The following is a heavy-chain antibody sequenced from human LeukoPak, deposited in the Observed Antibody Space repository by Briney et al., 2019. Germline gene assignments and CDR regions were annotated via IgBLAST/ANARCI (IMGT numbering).Heavy chain of an antibody. CDR3: ARGSITIFGVVIMGGDWFDP. D-gene: IGHD3-3*01. CDR1: GYTFTSYD. J-gene: IGHJ5*02. V-gene: IGHV1-8*01. CDR2: MNPNSGNT. Sequence: ASVKVSCKASGYTFTSYDINWVRQATGQGLEWMGWMNPNSGNTGYPQRFQGRVTMTRNTSISTAYMELSSLRSEDTAVYYCARGSITIFGVVIMGGDWFDPWGQGTLVTVSS.